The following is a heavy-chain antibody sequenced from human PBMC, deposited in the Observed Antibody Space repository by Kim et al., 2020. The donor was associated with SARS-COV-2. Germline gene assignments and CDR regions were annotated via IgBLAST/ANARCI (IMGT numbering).Heavy chain of an antibody. Sequence: ASVKVSCEASGYTFTGYHMHWVRQAPGQGLEWMGQINPSDGSTRYEQKFQGRFTMTMDTSTSTVYMELTGLTSEDTAVYYCARDSTEWAIDYWGQGTLVTVSS. J-gene: IGHJ4*02. CDR2: INPSDGST. CDR3: ARDSTEWAIDY. CDR1: GYTFTGYH. D-gene: IGHD1-26*01. V-gene: IGHV1-46*01.